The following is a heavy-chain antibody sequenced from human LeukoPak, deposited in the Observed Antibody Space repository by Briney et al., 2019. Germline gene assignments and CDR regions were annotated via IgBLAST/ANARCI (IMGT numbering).Heavy chain of an antibody. CDR1: GGSISSYY. Sequence: PSETLSLTCSVSGGSISSYYWSWIRQPAGKGLEWIGRIYTSGSTNYNPSLKSRVTMSVDTSKNQFSLKLSSLTAADTAVYYCARDIAAAGDRWFDPWGQGTLVTVSS. CDR3: ARDIAAAGDRWFDP. D-gene: IGHD6-13*01. J-gene: IGHJ5*02. CDR2: IYTSGST. V-gene: IGHV4-4*07.